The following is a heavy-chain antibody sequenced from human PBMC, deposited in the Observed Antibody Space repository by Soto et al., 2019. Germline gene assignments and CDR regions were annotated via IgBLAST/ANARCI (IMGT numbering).Heavy chain of an antibody. CDR1: GDSINSGGYY. CDR3: VRDRRYCSGGNCSGNWFDP. CDR2: IYHTGPT. Sequence: LSLTCIVSGDSINSGGYYWSWIRQHPGKGLEWIGYIYHTGPTSYNPSLKSRVTISIDTSNNQFSLKLNSVTAADTAVYYCVRDRRYCSGGNCSGNWFDPWGQGTLVTVSS. D-gene: IGHD2-15*01. V-gene: IGHV4-31*03. J-gene: IGHJ5*02.